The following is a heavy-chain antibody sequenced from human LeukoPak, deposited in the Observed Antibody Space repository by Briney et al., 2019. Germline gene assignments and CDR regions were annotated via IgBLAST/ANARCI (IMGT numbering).Heavy chain of an antibody. D-gene: IGHD5-18*01. CDR3: ARDQGGGYSYGWQSFDY. Sequence: GGSLRLSCAASGFTFYSYGMNWVRQAPGKGLEWISYISAGSTVYYADSVKGRFTISRDNAKNSLYLQMNSLRAEDTAVYYCARDQGGGYSYGWQSFDYWGQGTLVTVSS. J-gene: IGHJ4*02. V-gene: IGHV3-48*03. CDR2: ISAGSTV. CDR1: GFTFYSYG.